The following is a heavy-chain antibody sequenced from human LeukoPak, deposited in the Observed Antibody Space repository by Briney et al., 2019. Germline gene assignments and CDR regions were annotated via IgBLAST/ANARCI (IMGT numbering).Heavy chain of an antibody. Sequence: SETLSLTCTVSGGSISSYYWNWIRQPPGKGLEWIGYIYYSGSTNYNPSLKSRVTISVDTSKNQFSLKLSSVTAADTAVYYCARDSKWELLDAAENDAFDIWGQGTMVTVSS. D-gene: IGHD1-26*01. J-gene: IGHJ3*02. V-gene: IGHV4-59*01. CDR1: GGSISSYY. CDR3: ARDSKWELLDAAENDAFDI. CDR2: IYYSGST.